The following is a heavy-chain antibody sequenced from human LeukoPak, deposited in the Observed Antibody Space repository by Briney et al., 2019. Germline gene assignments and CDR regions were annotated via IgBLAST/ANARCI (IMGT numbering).Heavy chain of an antibody. CDR1: GFTFSSYG. V-gene: IGHV3-30*02. D-gene: IGHD3-9*01. CDR3: AKGSLGYYDILTVDY. CDR2: IRYDGSNK. J-gene: IGHJ4*02. Sequence: PGGSLRLYCAASGFTFSSYGMHWVRQAPGKGLEWVAFIRYDGSNKYYADSVKGRFTISRDNSKNTLYLQMNSLRAEDTAVYYCAKGSLGYYDILTVDYWGQGTLVTVSS.